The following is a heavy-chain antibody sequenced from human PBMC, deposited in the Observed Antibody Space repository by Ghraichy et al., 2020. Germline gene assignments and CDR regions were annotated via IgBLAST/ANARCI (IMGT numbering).Heavy chain of an antibody. CDR1: GFTFNNYG. J-gene: IGHJ3*02. V-gene: IGHV3-33*01. D-gene: IGHD2-2*01. Sequence: SLRLSCAASGFTFNNYGMHWVRQAPGKGLEWVAVIWYDGSKKYYADSVKGRFTISRDNSKNTLYLQMNSLRVEDTAVYYCARECSSTSCADAFDIWGQGTMVTVSA. CDR2: IWYDGSKK. CDR3: ARECSSTSCADAFDI.